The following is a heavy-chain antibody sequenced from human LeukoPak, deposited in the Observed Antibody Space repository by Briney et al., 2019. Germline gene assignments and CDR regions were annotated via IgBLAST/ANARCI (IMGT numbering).Heavy chain of an antibody. CDR2: IYTSGST. CDR3: ARVSPGAVADFDY. CDR1: GGSISSGSYY. D-gene: IGHD6-19*01. Sequence: SQALSLTCTVSGGSISSGSYYWSWIRQPAGKGLEWIGRIYTSGSTNYNPSLKSRVTISVDTSKNQFSLKLSSVTAADTAVYYCARVSPGAVADFDYWGQGTLVTVSS. V-gene: IGHV4-61*02. J-gene: IGHJ4*02.